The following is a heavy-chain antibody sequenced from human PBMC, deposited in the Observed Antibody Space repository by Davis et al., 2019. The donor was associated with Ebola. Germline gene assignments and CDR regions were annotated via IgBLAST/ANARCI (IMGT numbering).Heavy chain of an antibody. CDR3: ARDAAHILSLFDY. D-gene: IGHD5/OR15-5a*01. CDR2: INAGNGNT. CDR1: GYTFTSYA. J-gene: IGHJ4*02. Sequence: AASVKVSCKASGYTFTSYAMRWVRQAPGQRLEWMGWINAGNGNTKYSQKFQGRVTITRDTSASTAYMELSSLRSEDTAVYYCARDAAHILSLFDYWGQGTLVTVSS. V-gene: IGHV1-3*01.